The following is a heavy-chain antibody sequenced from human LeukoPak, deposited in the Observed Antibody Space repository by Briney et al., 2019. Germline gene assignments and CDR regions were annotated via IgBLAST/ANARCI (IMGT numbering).Heavy chain of an antibody. D-gene: IGHD2-2*02. V-gene: IGHV5-51*01. CDR1: GYSFTSYW. J-gene: IGHJ4*02. CDR2: IYPGDSGT. CDR3: ARRGSSACYSN. Sequence: GGSLKISCKGSGYSFTSYWIGWVRQMPGKGLEWMGIIYPGDSGTRYSPSFQGQVTISADKSISTAYLQWSSLKASDTAVYYCARRGSSACYSNWGQGTLVTVSS.